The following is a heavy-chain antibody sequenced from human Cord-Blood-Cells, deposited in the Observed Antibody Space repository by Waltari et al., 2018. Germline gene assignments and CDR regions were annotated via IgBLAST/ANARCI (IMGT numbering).Heavy chain of an antibody. CDR1: GGSISSDDYY. J-gene: IGHJ3*02. V-gene: IGHV4-30-4*08. Sequence: QVQLQESGPGLVKPSQTLSLTCTVSGGSISSDDYYWSWIRQPPGKGLEWIGYIYYSGSTYYNPSLKSRVTISVDTSKNQFSLKLSSVTAADTAVYYCARDQLGDGDAFDIWGQGTMVTVSS. CDR2: IYYSGST. D-gene: IGHD3-10*01. CDR3: ARDQLGDGDAFDI.